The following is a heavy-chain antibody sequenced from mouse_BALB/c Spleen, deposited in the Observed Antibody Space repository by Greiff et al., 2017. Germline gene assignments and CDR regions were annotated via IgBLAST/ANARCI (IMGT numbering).Heavy chain of an antibody. J-gene: IGHJ3*01. CDR3: NAPCH. CDR2: IDPENGDT. V-gene: IGHV14-4*02. CDR1: GFNIKDYY. Sequence: EVQLQQSGAELVRSGASVKLSCTASGFNIKDYYMHWVKQRPEQGLEWIGWIDPENGDTAYAPKFQGKATMTADTSSNTAYLQLSSLTSEDTAVYYCNAPCHWGQGTLVTVSA.